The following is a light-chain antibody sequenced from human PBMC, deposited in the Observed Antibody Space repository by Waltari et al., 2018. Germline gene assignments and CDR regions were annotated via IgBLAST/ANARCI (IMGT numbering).Light chain of an antibody. Sequence: CRASQSGSSSYLAWYQQKPGHAPRLLIYGASSRATGIPDRFSGSGSGTDFTLTISRLEPEDFAVYYCQQYGSSPWTFGQGTKVEIK. CDR3: QQYGSSPWT. CDR1: QSGSSSY. CDR2: GAS. V-gene: IGKV3-20*01. J-gene: IGKJ1*01.